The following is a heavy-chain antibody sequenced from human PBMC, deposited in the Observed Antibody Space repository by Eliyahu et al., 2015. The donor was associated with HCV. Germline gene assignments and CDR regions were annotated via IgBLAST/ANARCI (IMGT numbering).Heavy chain of an antibody. CDR3: ARRGENWGFFDY. Sequence: EVQLLESGGGLVQPGGSLXLSCATXGFIFTNYVMNWVRQGXGKGLEGVSSIXGSAATFYADSVKGRFTISRDNSKNTVYLQMNGLRTEDTAVYYCARRGENWGFFDYWGQGALVTVSS. D-gene: IGHD3-16*01. CDR2: IXGSAAT. CDR1: GFIFTNYV. J-gene: IGHJ4*02. V-gene: IGHV3-23*01.